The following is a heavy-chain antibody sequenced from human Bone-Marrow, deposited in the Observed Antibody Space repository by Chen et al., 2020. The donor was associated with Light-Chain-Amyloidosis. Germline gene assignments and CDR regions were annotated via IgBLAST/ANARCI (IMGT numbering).Heavy chain of an antibody. CDR1: GFTFSGYS. Sequence: VRLVESGGGLVQPGGSLRLSCAASGFTFSGYSMNWVRQTPGKGLEWVANIKQDGSEKYYADSVKGRFTISRDNAKNSLYLQMNSLRAEDTAVYYCAEINTNWGQGTLVTVSS. CDR3: AEINTN. J-gene: IGHJ4*02. V-gene: IGHV3-7*01. CDR2: IKQDGSEK.